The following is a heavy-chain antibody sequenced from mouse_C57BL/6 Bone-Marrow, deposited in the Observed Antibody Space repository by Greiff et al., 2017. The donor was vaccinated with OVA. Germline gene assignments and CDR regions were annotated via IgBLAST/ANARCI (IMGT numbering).Heavy chain of an antibody. CDR3: ARFYYDYEDYAMDY. CDR2: IYPRSGNT. V-gene: IGHV1-81*01. J-gene: IGHJ4*01. D-gene: IGHD2-4*01. Sequence: QVQLQQSGAELARPGASVKLSCTASGYTFTSYGISWVKRRTGQGLEWIGEIYPRSGNTYYNEKFKGKATRTADKSSSPAYMELRSLTSEDSAVYVSARFYYDYEDYAMDYWGQGTSVTVSS. CDR1: GYTFTSYG.